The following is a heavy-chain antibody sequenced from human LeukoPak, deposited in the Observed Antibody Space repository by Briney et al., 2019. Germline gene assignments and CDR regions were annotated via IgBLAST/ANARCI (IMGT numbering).Heavy chain of an antibody. J-gene: IGHJ6*03. CDR2: INSDGSST. D-gene: IGHD2-15*01. V-gene: IGHV3-74*01. CDR3: ARSARYCSGGSCYGGYCYYMDV. Sequence: GGSLRLSCAASGFTFSSYWMHWVRQAPGKGLVWISRINSDGSSTSYADSVKGRFTISRDNAKNTLYLQMNSLRAEDTAVYYCARSARYCSGGSCYGGYCYYMDVWGKGTTVTVSS. CDR1: GFTFSSYW.